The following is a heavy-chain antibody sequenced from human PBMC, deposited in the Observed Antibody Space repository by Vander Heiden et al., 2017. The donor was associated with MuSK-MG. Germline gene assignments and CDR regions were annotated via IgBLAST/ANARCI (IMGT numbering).Heavy chain of an antibody. D-gene: IGHD7-27*01. V-gene: IGHV1-24*01. CDR3: ATVPSFSGVNY. CDR1: GSTLIEKS. Sequence: CKVSGSTLIEKSIHWVRQAPGKGLEWMGGFDPEDGETIYAHKFQGRVTMTEDTSTDTAYMELSSLKSEDMAVYYCATVPSFSGVNYWGQGTLVTVSS. J-gene: IGHJ4*02. CDR2: FDPEDGET.